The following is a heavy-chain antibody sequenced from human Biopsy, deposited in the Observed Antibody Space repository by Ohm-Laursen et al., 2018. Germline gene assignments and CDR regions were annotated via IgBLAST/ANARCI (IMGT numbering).Heavy chain of an antibody. CDR2: IFNSANT. CDR1: GGPISSGGSY. CDR3: ARGDYFDSNGYFWFDP. D-gene: IGHD3-22*01. J-gene: IGHJ5*02. Sequence: SQTLSLTCTVSGGPISSGGSYWSWIPQRPGQGLEGIGYIFNSANTYYNPSLKNLITISGDTSKNQFSLKLNSVTAADTAVYYCARGDYFDSNGYFWFDPWGQGTLVTVSS. V-gene: IGHV4-31*01.